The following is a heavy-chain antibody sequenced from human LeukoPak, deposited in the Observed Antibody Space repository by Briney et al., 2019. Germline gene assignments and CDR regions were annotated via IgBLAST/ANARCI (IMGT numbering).Heavy chain of an antibody. D-gene: IGHD3-10*01. V-gene: IGHV3-74*01. CDR1: GFTVSSYW. Sequence: GGSLRLSYAASGFTVSSYWMHWVRQAPGKGLVWVSRISSDGSITTYADSVKGRFTISRDTVKNTLYLQMNGLRDEDTAVYYCASDVGDWGQGTLVTVSS. CDR2: ISSDGSIT. CDR3: ASDVGD. J-gene: IGHJ4*02.